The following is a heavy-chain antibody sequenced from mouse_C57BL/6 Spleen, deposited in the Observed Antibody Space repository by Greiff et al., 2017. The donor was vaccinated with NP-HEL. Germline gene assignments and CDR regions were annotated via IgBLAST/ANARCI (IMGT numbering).Heavy chain of an antibody. D-gene: IGHD1-1*01. CDR3: ARGITTVVARGNAMDY. V-gene: IGHV1-66*01. CDR2: IYPGSGNT. J-gene: IGHJ4*01. CDR1: GYSFTSYY. Sequence: VQLQQSGPELVKPGASVKISCKASGYSFTSYYIHWVKQRPGQGLEWIGWIYPGSGNTKYNEKFKGKATLTADTSSSTAYMQLSSLTSEDSAVYYCARGITTVVARGNAMDYWGQGTSVTVSS.